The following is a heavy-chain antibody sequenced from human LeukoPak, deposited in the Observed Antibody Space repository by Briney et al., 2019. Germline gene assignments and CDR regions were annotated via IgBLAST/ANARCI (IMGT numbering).Heavy chain of an antibody. CDR3: ARHIDWKFDY. J-gene: IGHJ4*02. CDR1: GFIFRNFW. D-gene: IGHD1-1*01. Sequence: PGGSLRLSCAPSGFIFRNFWMTWVRQAPGKGLEWVANIKQDGSEEYYVDSLRGRFTISRDNAKNLLLLQMNSLRAEDTAVYYCARHIDWKFDYWGQGTLVTVSS. CDR2: IKQDGSEE. V-gene: IGHV3-7*01.